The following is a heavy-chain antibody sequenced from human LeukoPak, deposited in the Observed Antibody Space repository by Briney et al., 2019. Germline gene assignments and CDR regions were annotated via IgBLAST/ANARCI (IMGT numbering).Heavy chain of an antibody. CDR2: ISSSSSYI. CDR3: ARSQSPRITMVRGVTWDY. V-gene: IGHV3-21*01. Sequence: GSLRLSCAASGFTFSSYSMNWVRQAPGKGLEWVSSISSSSSYIYYADSVKGRFTISRDNAKNSLYLQMNSLRAEDTAVYYCARSQSPRITMVRGVTWDYWGQGTLVTVSS. CDR1: GFTFSSYS. D-gene: IGHD3-10*01. J-gene: IGHJ4*02.